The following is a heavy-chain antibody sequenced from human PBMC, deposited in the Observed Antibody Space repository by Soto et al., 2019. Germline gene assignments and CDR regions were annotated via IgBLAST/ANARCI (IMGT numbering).Heavy chain of an antibody. CDR3: ASEDPPEDY. J-gene: IGHJ4*02. V-gene: IGHV1-18*03. CDR1: GYTFTSYG. CDR2: ISAYNGNT. Sequence: QVQLVQSGAEVKKPGASVKVSCKASGYTFTSYGISWVRQAPGQGLEWMGWISAYNGNTNYAQKLQGRVTMTTDTPRRTAYMERRSRRYEDMAGYYCASEDPPEDYWRQGTLVTVSS.